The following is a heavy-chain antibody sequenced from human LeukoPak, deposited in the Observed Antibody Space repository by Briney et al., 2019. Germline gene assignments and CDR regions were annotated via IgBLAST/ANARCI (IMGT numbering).Heavy chain of an antibody. D-gene: IGHD3-10*01. CDR2: IIPIFGTA. J-gene: IGHJ6*02. Sequence: GASVKVSCKASGGTFSSYAISWVRQAPGQGLEWMGGIIPIFGTANYAQKFQGRVTIAADESTSTAYMELSSLRSEDTAVYYCARSSGSSYYYYYYGMDVWGQGTTVTVSS. V-gene: IGHV1-69*13. CDR1: GGTFSSYA. CDR3: ARSSGSSYYYYYYGMDV.